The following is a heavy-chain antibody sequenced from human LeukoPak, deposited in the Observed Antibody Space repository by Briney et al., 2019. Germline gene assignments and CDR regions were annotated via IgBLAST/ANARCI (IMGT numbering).Heavy chain of an antibody. V-gene: IGHV5-10-1*01. J-gene: IGHJ4*02. CDR2: IDPSDSYT. D-gene: IGHD6-19*01. Sequence: KPGESLRNSCKGSGYSFTSYWISWVRQMPGKGLEWMGRIDPSDSYTNYSPSFQGHVTISAGKSISTAYLQWSSLKASDTAMYYCARNIAVAGTFDYWGQGTLVTVSS. CDR1: GYSFTSYW. CDR3: ARNIAVAGTFDY.